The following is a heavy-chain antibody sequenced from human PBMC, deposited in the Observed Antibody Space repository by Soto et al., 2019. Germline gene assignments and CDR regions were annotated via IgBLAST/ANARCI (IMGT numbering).Heavy chain of an antibody. CDR2: IYYSGST. CDR1: GGSISSYY. Sequence: SETLSLTCTVSGGSISSYYWSWIRQPPGKGLEWIGYIYYSGSTNYNPSLKSRVTILVDTSKNQFSLKLSSVTAADTAVYYCARGGIVGATPSFVDYGGQGTLVTVSS. D-gene: IGHD1-26*01. CDR3: ARGGIVGATPSFVDY. J-gene: IGHJ4*02. V-gene: IGHV4-59*01.